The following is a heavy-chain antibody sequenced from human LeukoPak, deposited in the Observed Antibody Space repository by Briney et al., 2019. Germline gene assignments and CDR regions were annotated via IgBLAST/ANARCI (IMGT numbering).Heavy chain of an antibody. CDR3: SRNPPYYYYGMDV. Sequence: GGSPRLSCAASGFTFSSYWMHWVRQAPGKGLVWVSRINSDGSSTSYADSVKGRFTISRDNAKNTLYLQMNSLRAEDTAVYYCSRNPPYYYYGMDVWGQGTTVTVSS. CDR2: INSDGSST. J-gene: IGHJ6*02. CDR1: GFTFSSYW. V-gene: IGHV3-74*01.